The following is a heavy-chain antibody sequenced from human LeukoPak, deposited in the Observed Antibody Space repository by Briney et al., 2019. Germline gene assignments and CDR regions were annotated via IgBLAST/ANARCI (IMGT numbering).Heavy chain of an antibody. J-gene: IGHJ4*02. Sequence: GGSLRLSCTASGLTFRNYAMQWVRQAPGKGLEWVTVISSDGSNRFYTDSVKGRFTISRDNSKNTLYLQMNSLRAEDTAVYYCAKGLGSPFDYWGQGTLVTVSS. CDR1: GLTFRNYA. CDR3: AKGLGSPFDY. V-gene: IGHV3-30-3*01. D-gene: IGHD5/OR15-5a*01. CDR2: ISSDGSNR.